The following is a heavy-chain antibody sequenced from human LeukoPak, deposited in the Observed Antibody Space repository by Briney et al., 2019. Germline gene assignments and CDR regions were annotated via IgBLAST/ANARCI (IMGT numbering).Heavy chain of an antibody. CDR2: IYYDGSGK. V-gene: IGHV3-33*01. CDR1: GFTFSSYG. J-gene: IGHJ4*02. CDR3: ARQIAYYYDSSGYYTTDY. D-gene: IGHD3-22*01. Sequence: PGGSLRLSCAASGFTFSSYGMHWVRQAPGKGLEWVAIIYYDGSGKYYADSVKGRFTISRDNSKDTLYLQMNSLRAEDTAVYYCARQIAYYYDSSGYYTTDYWGQGTLVTVSS.